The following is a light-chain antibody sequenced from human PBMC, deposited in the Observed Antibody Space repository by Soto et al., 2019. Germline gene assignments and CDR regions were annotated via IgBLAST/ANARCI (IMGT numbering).Light chain of an antibody. J-gene: IGLJ2*01. CDR3: SSYTVTTTVV. V-gene: IGLV2-14*01. Sequence: QSVLTQPASVSGSPGQPITICCTGSSDDIGGYDYVSWYQQRPGKAPKLMIYQVSTRPSGVSDRFSGSKSGNTASLTISGLQPEDEGVYFCSSYTVTTTVVFGGGTKLTVL. CDR1: SDDIGGYDY. CDR2: QVS.